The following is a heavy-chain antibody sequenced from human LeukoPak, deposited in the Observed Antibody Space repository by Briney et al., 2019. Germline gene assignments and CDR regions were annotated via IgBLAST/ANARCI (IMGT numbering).Heavy chain of an antibody. V-gene: IGHV4-39*01. CDR3: ARHPDHYGDYGELYFDY. D-gene: IGHD4-17*01. CDR1: AGSISSSSYY. Sequence: KPSQTLSLTCHVSAGSISSSSYYWGWIRQPPGKGLEWIGSIYDSGSTYYNPSLKSRITISVDTSKNQFSLKLSSVTAADTAVYYCARHPDHYGDYGELYFDYWGQGTLVTVSS. CDR2: IYDSGST. J-gene: IGHJ4*02.